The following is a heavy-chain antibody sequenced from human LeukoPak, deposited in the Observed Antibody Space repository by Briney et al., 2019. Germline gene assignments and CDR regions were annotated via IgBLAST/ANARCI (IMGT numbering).Heavy chain of an antibody. Sequence: PGGSLRLSCVASGFTFSSYAMSWVRQAPGKGLEWVGRIKSKTDGGTTDFAAPVKGRFTISRDDSKNTLYLQMNSLKTEDTAVYYCTGPPTATGSWGQGTLVTVSS. CDR2: IKSKTDGGTT. D-gene: IGHD3-10*01. V-gene: IGHV3-15*01. CDR3: TGPPTATGS. J-gene: IGHJ5*02. CDR1: GFTFSSYA.